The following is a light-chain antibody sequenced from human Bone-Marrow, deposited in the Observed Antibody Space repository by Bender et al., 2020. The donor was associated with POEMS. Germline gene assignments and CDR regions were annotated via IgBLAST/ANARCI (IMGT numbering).Light chain of an antibody. V-gene: IGLV2-23*01. CDR1: SSDVGSFDL. CDR3: SSYAGSNTLL. CDR2: EAT. J-gene: IGLJ3*02. Sequence: QSALTQPASMSGSPEQSITISCLGTSSDVGSFDLVSWYQQHPDKAPKLIIYEATKRPSDISNRFSGSKSGNTASLTISGLQADDEADYYCSSYAGSNTLLFGGGTKLTVL.